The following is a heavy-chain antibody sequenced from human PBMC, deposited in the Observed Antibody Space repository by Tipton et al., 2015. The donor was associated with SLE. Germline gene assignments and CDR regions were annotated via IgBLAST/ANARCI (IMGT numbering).Heavy chain of an antibody. Sequence: TLSLTCTVSGASISSGGYYWSWIRQHPGEGLEWIGYIYNSGSAHYIASLKSRLTISVDTSKNQFSLTLSSVTAADTAVYYCASLGDRGGVVTWGQGTLVTVSS. CDR3: ASLGDRGGVVT. V-gene: IGHV4-31*03. CDR2: IYNSGSA. D-gene: IGHD3-3*01. J-gene: IGHJ4*02. CDR1: GASISSGGYY.